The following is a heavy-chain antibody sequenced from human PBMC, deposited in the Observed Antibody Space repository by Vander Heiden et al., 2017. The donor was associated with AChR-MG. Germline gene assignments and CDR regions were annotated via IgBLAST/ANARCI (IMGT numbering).Heavy chain of an antibody. Sequence: EVQLVESGGGLVQPGRSLRLSCAASGFTFDDYAMHWVRQAPGKGLEWVSGISWNSGSIGYADSVKGRFTISRDNAKNSLYLQMNSLRAEDTALYYCAKVGQREYQLLSDAFDIWGQGTMVTVSS. D-gene: IGHD2-2*01. CDR1: GFTFDDYA. J-gene: IGHJ3*02. V-gene: IGHV3-9*01. CDR3: AKVGQREYQLLSDAFDI. CDR2: ISWNSGSI.